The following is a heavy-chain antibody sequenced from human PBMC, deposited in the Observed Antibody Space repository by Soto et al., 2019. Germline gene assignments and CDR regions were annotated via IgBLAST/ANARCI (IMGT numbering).Heavy chain of an antibody. CDR1: GFTVSSYA. CDR2: ISGSGGST. CDR3: ARRGSGSYYDY. J-gene: IGHJ4*02. V-gene: IGHV3-23*01. Sequence: EVQLLESGGGLVQPGGSLRLSCAASGFTVSSYAMRWVRQAPGKGLEWVSAISGSGGSTYYEDSVKGRFTISRDNSKNTLYLQMNSLRAEDTAVYYCARRGSGSYYDYWGQGTLVIVSS. D-gene: IGHD1-26*01.